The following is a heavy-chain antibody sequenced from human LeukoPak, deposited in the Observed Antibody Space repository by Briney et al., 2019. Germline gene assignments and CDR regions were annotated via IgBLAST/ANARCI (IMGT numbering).Heavy chain of an antibody. CDR2: IYYSGST. J-gene: IGHJ6*03. CDR1: GGSINSSPYY. V-gene: IGHV4-61*05. D-gene: IGHD5-18*01. Sequence: KPSETLSLTCTVSGGSINSSPYYWGWIRQPPGKGLEWIGYIYYSGSTNYNPSLKSRVTMSVDTSKNQFSLKLSSVTAADTAVYYCARALRGYSYQDYYYYYYMDVWGKGTTVTISS. CDR3: ARALRGYSYQDYYYYYYMDV.